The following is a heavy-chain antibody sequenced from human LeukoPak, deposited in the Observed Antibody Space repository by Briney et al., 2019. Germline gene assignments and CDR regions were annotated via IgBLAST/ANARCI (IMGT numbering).Heavy chain of an antibody. CDR1: GFTFSDYW. V-gene: IGHV3-30*02. CDR3: AKEVGYWVGFDY. Sequence: GGSLRLSCAASGFTFSDYWMHWVRQAPGKGLEWVAFIRYDGSNKYYADSVKGRFTISRDNSKNTLYLQMNSLRAEDTAVYYCAKEVGYWVGFDYWGQGTLVTVSS. CDR2: IRYDGSNK. J-gene: IGHJ4*02. D-gene: IGHD2-8*02.